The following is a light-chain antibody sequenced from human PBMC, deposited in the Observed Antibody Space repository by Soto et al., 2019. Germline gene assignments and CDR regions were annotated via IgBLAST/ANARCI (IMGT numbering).Light chain of an antibody. Sequence: QSALTQPASVSGSPGQSITISCTGTSSDVGGYNYVSGYQQHPDKAPKLMIYDVSRRPSGVSDRFSGSKSGSTASLTISGLQAEDEADYYCSSYSSTTHVVFGGGTKLTVL. CDR3: SSYSSTTHVV. J-gene: IGLJ2*01. CDR2: DVS. V-gene: IGLV2-14*03. CDR1: SSDVGGYNY.